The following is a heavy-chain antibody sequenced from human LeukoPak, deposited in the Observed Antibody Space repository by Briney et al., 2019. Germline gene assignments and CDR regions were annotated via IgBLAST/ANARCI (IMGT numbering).Heavy chain of an antibody. CDR1: GGSVSSGSYY. D-gene: IGHD1-26*01. CDR3: ARETPEWYRGSYFDY. J-gene: IGHJ4*02. CDR2: EN. V-gene: IGHV4-30-2*01. Sequence: SQTLSLTCTVSGGSVSSGSYYWSWIRQPPGEGLEWIGWENYYNVSLRSRVTISVDRSKNQFSLKLISVTAADTAVYFCARETPEWYRGSYFDYWGQGTLVTVSS.